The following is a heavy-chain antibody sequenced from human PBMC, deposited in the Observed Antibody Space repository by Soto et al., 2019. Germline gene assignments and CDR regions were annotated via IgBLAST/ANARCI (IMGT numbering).Heavy chain of an antibody. D-gene: IGHD2-2*01. CDR2: ISAYNGNT. CDR3: ARVGWSGTSGNCSSTSCYGYNWFDP. CDR1: GYTFTSYG. V-gene: IGHV1-18*01. Sequence: ASVKVSCKASGYTFTSYGISWVRQAPGQGLEWMGWISAYNGNTNYAQKLQGRVTMTTGTSTSTAYMELRSLRSDDTAVYYCARVGWSGTSGNCSSTSCYGYNWFDPWGQGTLVTVSS. J-gene: IGHJ5*02.